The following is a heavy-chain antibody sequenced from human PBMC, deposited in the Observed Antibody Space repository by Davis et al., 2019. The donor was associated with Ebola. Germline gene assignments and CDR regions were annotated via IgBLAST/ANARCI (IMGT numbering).Heavy chain of an antibody. J-gene: IGHJ6*02. Sequence: GESLKISCAASGFTFSSYAMSWVRQAPGKGLEWVSAISGSGGSTYYADSVKGRFTISRDNSKNTLYLQMNSLRAEDTAVYYCANCLAAAGNYYYYYGMDVWGQGTTVTVSS. V-gene: IGHV3-23*01. CDR2: ISGSGGST. CDR1: GFTFSSYA. D-gene: IGHD6-13*01. CDR3: ANCLAAAGNYYYYYGMDV.